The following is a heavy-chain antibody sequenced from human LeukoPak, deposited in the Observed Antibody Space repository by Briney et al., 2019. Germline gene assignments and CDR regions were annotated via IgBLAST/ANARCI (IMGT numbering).Heavy chain of an antibody. D-gene: IGHD2-15*01. CDR3: ARDLVVVVAATSFNWFDP. Sequence: GGSLRLSCAASGFTFSSYWMSWVRQAPGKGLEWVSNIKHNGSEKYYVEYVKGRFTISRDNDKNSLYLQMNSLRAEDTAVYYCARDLVVVVAATSFNWFDPWGQGTLVTVSS. CDR1: GFTFSSYW. J-gene: IGHJ5*02. CDR2: IKHNGSEK. V-gene: IGHV3-7*01.